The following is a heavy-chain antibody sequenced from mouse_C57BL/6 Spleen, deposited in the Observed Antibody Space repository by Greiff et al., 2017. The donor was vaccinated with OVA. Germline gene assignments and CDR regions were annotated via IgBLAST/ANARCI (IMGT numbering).Heavy chain of an antibody. V-gene: IGHV1-53*01. Sequence: QVHVKQSGTELVKPGASVKLSCKASGYTFTSYWMHWVKQRPGQGLEWIGNINPSNGGTNYNEKFKSKATLTVDKSSSTAYMQLSSLTSEDSAVYYCAIITTVVARYAMDYWGQGTSVTVSS. CDR3: AIITTVVARYAMDY. CDR1: GYTFTSYW. CDR2: INPSNGGT. J-gene: IGHJ4*01. D-gene: IGHD1-1*01.